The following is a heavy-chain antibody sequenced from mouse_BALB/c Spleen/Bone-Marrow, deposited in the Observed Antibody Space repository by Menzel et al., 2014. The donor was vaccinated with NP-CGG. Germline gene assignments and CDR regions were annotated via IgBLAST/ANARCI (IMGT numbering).Heavy chain of an antibody. J-gene: IGHJ3*01. Sequence: VKLQESGAELAKPGASVKMSCKASGYTFTSYWMHWVKQRPGQGLEWIGYIYPSTGYTEHNQKFKDKAIMTADKSSSTAYMQLSSLTSEDSAVYYCARDDYAYWGQGTLVTVSA. D-gene: IGHD2-4*01. CDR2: IYPSTGYT. V-gene: IGHV1-7*01. CDR3: ARDDYAY. CDR1: GYTFTSYW.